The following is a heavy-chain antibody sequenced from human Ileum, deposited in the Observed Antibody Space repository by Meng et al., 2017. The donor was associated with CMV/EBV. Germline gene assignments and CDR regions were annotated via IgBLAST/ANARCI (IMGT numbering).Heavy chain of an antibody. D-gene: IGHD1-1*01. CDR1: GFTFSSYY. Sequence: GESLKISCAASGFTFSSYYMNWVRQAPGKGLEWVAKIRDDGNEEYYLDSVKGRFTISRDNGRNSLYLQMNSLRAEDTAMYYCARAHQVDHWNLYYYGMDVWGQGTTVTVSS. CDR3: ARAHQVDHWNLYYYGMDV. J-gene: IGHJ6*02. CDR2: IRDDGNEE. V-gene: IGHV3-7*01.